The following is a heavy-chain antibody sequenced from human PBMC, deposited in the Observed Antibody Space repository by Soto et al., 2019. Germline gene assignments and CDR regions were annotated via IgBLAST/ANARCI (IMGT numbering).Heavy chain of an antibody. Sequence: PGGSLRLSCAASGVTFSSYSMNWVRQAPGKGLEWVSSISSSSSYIYYADSVKGRFTISRDNAKNSLYLQMNSLRAEDTAVYYCARGGRAAAVHFDYWGQGTLVTVSS. J-gene: IGHJ4*02. V-gene: IGHV3-21*01. CDR1: GVTFSSYS. CDR2: ISSSSSYI. D-gene: IGHD6-13*01. CDR3: ARGGRAAAVHFDY.